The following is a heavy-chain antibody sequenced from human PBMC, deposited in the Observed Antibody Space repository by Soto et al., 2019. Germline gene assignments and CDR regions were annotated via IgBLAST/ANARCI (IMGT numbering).Heavy chain of an antibody. Sequence: GGSLRLSCAASGFTFSSYSMNWVRQAPGKGLEWVSYISSSSSTIYYADSVKGRFTISRDNAKNSLYLQMNSLRAEDTAVYYCARYPGGNYFDYWGQGTLVTVSS. CDR1: GFTFSSYS. J-gene: IGHJ4*02. CDR2: ISSSSSTI. CDR3: ARYPGGNYFDY. D-gene: IGHD1-26*01. V-gene: IGHV3-48*01.